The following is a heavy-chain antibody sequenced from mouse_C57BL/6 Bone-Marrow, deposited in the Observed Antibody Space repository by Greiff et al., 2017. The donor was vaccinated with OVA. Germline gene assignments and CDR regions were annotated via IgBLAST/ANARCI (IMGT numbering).Heavy chain of an antibody. J-gene: IGHJ2*01. CDR3: ARHENYYGSSLYYFDY. CDR2: ISSGGSYT. Sequence: EVKLVESGGDLVKPGGSLKLSCAASGFTFSSYGMSWVRQTPDKRLEWVATISSGGSYTYYQDSVKGRFTISRDNAKNTLYLQMSSLKSEDTAMYYCARHENYYGSSLYYFDYWGQGTTLTVSS. D-gene: IGHD1-1*01. V-gene: IGHV5-6*01. CDR1: GFTFSSYG.